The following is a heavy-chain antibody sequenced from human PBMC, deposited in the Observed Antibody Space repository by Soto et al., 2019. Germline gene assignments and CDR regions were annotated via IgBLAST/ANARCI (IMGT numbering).Heavy chain of an antibody. CDR1: GFTFSGSA. Sequence: GGSLRLSGAASGFTFSGSAMHWVPQASGKGPEWVGRIRSKANSYATAYAASVKGRFTISRDDSKNTAYLQMNSLKTEDTAVYDCTTDSSSFDGMDVWGQGTTVTVSS. CDR2: IRSKANSYAT. CDR3: TTDSSSFDGMDV. D-gene: IGHD6-13*01. V-gene: IGHV3-73*01. J-gene: IGHJ6*02.